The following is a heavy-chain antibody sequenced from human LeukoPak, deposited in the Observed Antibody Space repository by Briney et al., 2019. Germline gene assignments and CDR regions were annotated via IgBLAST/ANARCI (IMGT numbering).Heavy chain of an antibody. CDR2: MNPNSGST. CDR3: ARAILGMIIRAFDP. CDR1: GYTFTNFD. J-gene: IGHJ5*02. D-gene: IGHD3-3*01. V-gene: IGHV1-8*01. Sequence: AASVKVSCKASGYTFTNFDINWVRQASGQGLEWVGWMNPNSGSTGYAQKFQGRVTMTRNTSIGTAYMELSSLRSDDTAVYYCARAILGMIIRAFDPWSQGTLVTVSS.